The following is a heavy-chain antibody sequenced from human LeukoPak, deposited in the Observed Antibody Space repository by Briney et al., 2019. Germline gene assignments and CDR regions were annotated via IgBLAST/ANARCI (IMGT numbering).Heavy chain of an antibody. CDR2: ISYDGSNK. D-gene: IGHD6-19*01. CDR1: GFTFSSYG. V-gene: IGHV3-30*18. CDR3: AKVPSSGWSPFDY. Sequence: EGSLRLSCAASGFTFSSYGMHWVRQAPGKGLEWVAVISYDGSNKYYADSVKGRFTISRDNSKNTLYLQMNSLRAEDTAVYYCAKVPSSGWSPFDYWGQGTLVTVSS. J-gene: IGHJ4*02.